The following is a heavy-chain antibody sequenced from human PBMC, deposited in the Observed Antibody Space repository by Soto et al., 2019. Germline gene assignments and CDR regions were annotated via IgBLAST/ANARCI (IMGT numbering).Heavy chain of an antibody. Sequence: QVQLVQSGAEVKKPGASVKVSCKASGYTFTSYYMHWVRQAPGQGLEWMGIINPSGGSTSYAQKFQGRVTMTMDTSTSTVYMELSSLRSEDTAVYYCARPTAMGNYYYYGMDVWVQGTTVTVSS. CDR2: INPSGGST. V-gene: IGHV1-46*01. J-gene: IGHJ6*02. CDR1: GYTFTSYY. CDR3: ARPTAMGNYYYYGMDV. D-gene: IGHD5-18*01.